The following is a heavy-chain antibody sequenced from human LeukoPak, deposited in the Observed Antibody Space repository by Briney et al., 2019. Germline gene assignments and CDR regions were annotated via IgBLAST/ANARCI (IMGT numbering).Heavy chain of an antibody. J-gene: IGHJ5*02. V-gene: IGHV4-61*02. Sequence: PSQTLSLTCTVSGASISSESYYWTWIRQPAGKGLEWIGRIYNTGSTKYNPPLKSRVTISIDTSKNQFSLKLNSVTAADTAVYYCARVMAVNPDWFDPWGQGTLVTVSS. D-gene: IGHD5-24*01. CDR2: IYNTGST. CDR3: ARVMAVNPDWFDP. CDR1: GASISSESYY.